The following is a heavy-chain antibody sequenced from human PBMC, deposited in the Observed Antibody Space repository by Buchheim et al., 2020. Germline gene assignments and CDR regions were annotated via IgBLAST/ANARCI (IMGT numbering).Heavy chain of an antibody. CDR1: GFTFSRYW. CDR2: VNSDGSGT. CDR3: VKDLPNSGFAYDY. J-gene: IGHJ4*02. V-gene: IGHV3-74*01. Sequence: EVQLVESGGGLVQPGGSLRLSCAASGFTFSRYWMHWVRQAPGKGLMWVSRVNSDGSGTGYADSVKGRFTISRDNAKNTLYLQMNSLRAEDTAVYCCVKDLPNSGFAYDYWGQGSL. D-gene: IGHD5-12*01.